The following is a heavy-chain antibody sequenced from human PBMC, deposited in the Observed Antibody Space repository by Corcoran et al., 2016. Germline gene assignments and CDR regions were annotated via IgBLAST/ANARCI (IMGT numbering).Heavy chain of an antibody. D-gene: IGHD1-26*01. CDR2: IIPIFGTA. V-gene: IGHV1-69*01. Sequence: QVQLVQSGAEVKKPGSSVKVSCKASGGTFSSYAISWVRRAPGQGLEWMGGIIPIFGTANYAQKFQGRVTITADESTSTAYMELSSLRSEDTAVYYCARGRGSYRTYYFDYWGQGTLVTVSS. CDR1: GGTFSSYA. CDR3: ARGRGSYRTYYFDY. J-gene: IGHJ4*02.